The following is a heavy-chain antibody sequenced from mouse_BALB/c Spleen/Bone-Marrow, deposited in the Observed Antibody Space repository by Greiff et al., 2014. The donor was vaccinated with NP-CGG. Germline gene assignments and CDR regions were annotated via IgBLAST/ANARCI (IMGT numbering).Heavy chain of an antibody. V-gene: IGHV14-3*02. CDR1: GFNIKDTY. D-gene: IGHD1-1*01. CDR2: IDPANGNT. Sequence: VQLQQPGAELVKPGASVKLSCTASGFNIKDTYMRWVKQRPEQGLEWIGRIDPANGNTKYDPKFQGKATITADTSSNTAYLQLSSLTSEDTAVYYCAPYYYGSSLFAYWGQGTLVTVSA. J-gene: IGHJ3*01. CDR3: APYYYGSSLFAY.